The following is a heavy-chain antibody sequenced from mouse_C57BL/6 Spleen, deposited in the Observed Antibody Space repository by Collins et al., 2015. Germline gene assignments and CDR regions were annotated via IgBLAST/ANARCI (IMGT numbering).Heavy chain of an antibody. J-gene: IGHJ4*01. V-gene: IGHV1-50*01. CDR1: GYTFTSYW. D-gene: IGHD1-1*01. CDR2: IDPSGSYT. CDR3: ARRYYGSSYAMDY. Sequence: QVQLQQPGAELVKPGASVKLSCKASGYTFTSYWMQWVKQRPGQGLEWIGEIDPSGSYTNYNQKFKGKATLTVDTSSSTAYMQLSSLTSEDSAVYYCARRYYGSSYAMDYWGQGTSVTVSS.